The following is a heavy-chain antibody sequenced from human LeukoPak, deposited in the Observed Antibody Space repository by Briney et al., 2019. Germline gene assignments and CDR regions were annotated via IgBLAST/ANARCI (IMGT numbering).Heavy chain of an antibody. V-gene: IGHV4-31*03. CDR3: ASYSSTYPKAFDY. D-gene: IGHD2/OR15-2a*01. CDR1: GGSISSGGYY. Sequence: PSETLSLTCTVSGGSISSGGYYWSWIRQHPGKGLEWIGYIYYSGSTYYNPSLKSRVTISVDMSKNQFSLRLSSVTAADTAVYYCASYSSTYPKAFDYWGQGSLVTVSS. CDR2: IYYSGST. J-gene: IGHJ4*02.